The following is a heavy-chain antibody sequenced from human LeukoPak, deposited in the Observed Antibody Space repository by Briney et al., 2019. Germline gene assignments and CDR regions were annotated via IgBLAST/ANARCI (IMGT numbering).Heavy chain of an antibody. CDR1: GGSFSGYY. V-gene: IGHV4-34*01. CDR3: ARGRRPSAYCSSTSCYNNGNGGNWFDP. Sequence: SETPSLTCAVYGGSFSGYYWSWIRQPPGKGLEWIGEINHSGSTNYNPSLKGRVTISVDTSKNQFSLKLSSVTAADTAVYYCARGRRPSAYCSSTSCYNNGNGGNWFDPWGQGTLVTVSS. CDR2: INHSGST. J-gene: IGHJ5*02. D-gene: IGHD2-2*02.